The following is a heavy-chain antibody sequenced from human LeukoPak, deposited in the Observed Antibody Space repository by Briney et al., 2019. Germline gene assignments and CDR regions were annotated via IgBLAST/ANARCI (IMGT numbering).Heavy chain of an antibody. V-gene: IGHV1-2*02. J-gene: IGHJ4*02. CDR3: AKDWGIAMTGLYSFDH. D-gene: IGHD6-19*01. Sequence: ASVKVSCKTSGYPFRGYYLHWVRQAPGQGLEWMGWVNPNTGTTSSAKKFQGRVTMTTDMSINTVYMELRSLISDDTAMYYCAKDWGIAMTGLYSFDHWGQGTLVTVSS. CDR2: VNPNTGTT. CDR1: GYPFRGYY.